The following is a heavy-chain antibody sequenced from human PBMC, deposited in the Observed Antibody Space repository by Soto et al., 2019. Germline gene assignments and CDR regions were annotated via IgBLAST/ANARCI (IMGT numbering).Heavy chain of an antibody. Sequence: EVQLLESGGGLVQPGGSLRLSCAASGFTFSSYAMSWVRQAPGKGLEWIAVISGSGGSTYYADSVKGRFTISRDNSKNALYLQMNCLRAEDTAVYYRAAHLWFGELYYWGQGALVRVSS. D-gene: IGHD3-10*01. CDR3: AAHLWFGELYY. V-gene: IGHV3-23*01. CDR2: ISGSGGST. J-gene: IGHJ4*02. CDR1: GFTFSSYA.